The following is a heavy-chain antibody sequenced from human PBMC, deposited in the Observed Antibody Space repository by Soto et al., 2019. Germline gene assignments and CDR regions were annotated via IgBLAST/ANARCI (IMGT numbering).Heavy chain of an antibody. V-gene: IGHV4-39*01. CDR1: GGSISSSIYY. CDR2: IYYSGST. CDR3: ARHDSGYYWYYFDY. Sequence: PSETLSLTCTVSGGSISSSIYYWGWIRQPPGKGLEWIGSIYYSGSTYYNPSLKSRVTISVDTSKNQFSLKLSSVTAADTAVYYCARHDSGYYWYYFDYWGQGTLVTVSS. D-gene: IGHD3-22*01. J-gene: IGHJ4*02.